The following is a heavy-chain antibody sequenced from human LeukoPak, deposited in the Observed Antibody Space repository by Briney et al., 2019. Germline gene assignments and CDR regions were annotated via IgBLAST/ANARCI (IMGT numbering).Heavy chain of an antibody. CDR2: INWNGGST. CDR3: ARGRCSSTSCVLDY. D-gene: IGHD2-2*01. CDR1: GFTFDDYG. V-gene: IGHV3-20*01. J-gene: IGHJ4*02. Sequence: GGSLRLSRAASGFTFDDYGMSWVRQAPGKGLEWVSGINWNGGSTGYADSVKGRFTISRDNAKNSLYLQMNSLRAEDTALYHCARGRCSSTSCVLDYWGQGTLVTVSS.